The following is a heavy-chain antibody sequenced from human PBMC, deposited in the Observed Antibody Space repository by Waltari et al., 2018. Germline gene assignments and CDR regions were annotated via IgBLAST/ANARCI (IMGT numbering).Heavy chain of an antibody. CDR1: GGSFSGYY. CDR2: INHSGST. CDR3: ARGRITIFGVVITTPWYFDL. V-gene: IGHV4-34*01. J-gene: IGHJ2*01. D-gene: IGHD3-3*01. Sequence: QVQLQQWGAGLLKPSETLSLTCAVYGGSFSGYYWSWIRQPPGKGLEWIGEINHSGSTNYNPSLKSRVTISVDTSKNQFSLKLSSVTAADTAVYYCARGRITIFGVVITTPWYFDLWGRGTLVTVSS.